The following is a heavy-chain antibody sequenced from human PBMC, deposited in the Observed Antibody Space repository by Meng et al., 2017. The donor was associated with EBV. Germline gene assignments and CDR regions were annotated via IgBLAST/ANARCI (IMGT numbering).Heavy chain of an antibody. CDR2: IIPIFGTA. Sequence: QVQLVQSGAGVKKPGSQVKVSCKASGGTFSSYAISWVRQAPGQGLEWMGGIIPIFGTANYAQKFRGRFTMTRDTSTSTVYMDLSILTSEDTAVYYCVRELVGGTFDYWGQGTLVTVSS. J-gene: IGHJ4*02. CDR1: GGTFSSYA. CDR3: VRELVGGTFDY. V-gene: IGHV1-69*06. D-gene: IGHD1/OR15-1a*01.